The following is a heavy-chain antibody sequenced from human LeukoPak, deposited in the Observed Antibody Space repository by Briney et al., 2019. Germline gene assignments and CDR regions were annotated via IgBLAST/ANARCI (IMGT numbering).Heavy chain of an antibody. Sequence: SETLSLTCTDSGGSISSYYWSWIRQPPGKGLEWIGYIYYSGSTNYNPSLKSRVTISVDTSKNQFSLKLSSVTAADTAVYYCARDDYDSSGYPYFDYWGQGTLVTVSS. CDR2: IYYSGST. D-gene: IGHD3-22*01. CDR3: ARDDYDSSGYPYFDY. CDR1: GGSISSYY. J-gene: IGHJ4*02. V-gene: IGHV4-59*01.